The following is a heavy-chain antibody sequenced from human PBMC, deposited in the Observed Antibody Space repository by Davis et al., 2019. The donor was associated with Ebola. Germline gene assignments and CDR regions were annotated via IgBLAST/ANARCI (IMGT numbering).Heavy chain of an antibody. J-gene: IGHJ4*02. CDR2: ISAYNGNT. CDR1: GGTFSTYA. V-gene: IGHV1-18*01. CDR3: ARGGVAYSDLDY. D-gene: IGHD2-21*01. Sequence: ASVKVSCKASGGTFSTYAISWVRQAPGQGLEWMGWISAYNGNTNYAQKLQGRVTMTTDTSTSTAYMELRSLRSEDTAVYFCARGGVAYSDLDYWGQGTLVAVSS.